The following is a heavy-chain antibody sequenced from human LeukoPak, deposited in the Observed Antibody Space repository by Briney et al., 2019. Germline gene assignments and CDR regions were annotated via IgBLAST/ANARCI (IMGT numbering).Heavy chain of an antibody. D-gene: IGHD2-2*01. CDR2: INPSGGST. CDR3: ARDARRRFPAAPTYWFDP. V-gene: IGHV1-46*01. Sequence: GASVKVSCKASGYTFTGYYMHWVRQAPGQGLEWMGIINPSGGSTSYAQKFQGRVTMTRDTSTSTVYMELSSLRSEDTAVYYRARDARRRFPAAPTYWFDPWGQGTLVTVSS. J-gene: IGHJ5*02. CDR1: GYTFTGYY.